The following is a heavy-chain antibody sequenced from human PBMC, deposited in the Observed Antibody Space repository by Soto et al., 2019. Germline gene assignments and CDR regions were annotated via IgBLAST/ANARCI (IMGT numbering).Heavy chain of an antibody. D-gene: IGHD1-7*01. CDR3: ANGGTGIDY. CDR2: ISYDGSNK. J-gene: IGHJ4*02. V-gene: IGHV3-30*18. CDR1: GFTFSSYG. Sequence: QPGGSLRLSCAASGFTFSSYGMHWVRQAPGKGLEWVAVISYDGSNKYYADSVKGRFTISRDNSKNTLYLQMNSLRAEDTAVYYCANGGTGIDYWGQGTLVTVSS.